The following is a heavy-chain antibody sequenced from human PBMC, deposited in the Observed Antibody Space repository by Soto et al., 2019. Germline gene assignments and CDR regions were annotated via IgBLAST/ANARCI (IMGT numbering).Heavy chain of an antibody. CDR2: INPDGSEN. J-gene: IGHJ6*01. V-gene: IGHV3-7*01. Sequence: PGGSLRLSCAASGFTFTNYWMRWVRQAPGKGLEWVANINPDGSENYYVDSVNGRFTISSDDAKNALYLQMNPLRAEHSAVYYCARFPGGYGSGSFYGLGVWGQGTTVTVAS. CDR3: ARFPGGYGSGSFYGLGV. CDR1: GFTFTNYW. D-gene: IGHD3-10*01.